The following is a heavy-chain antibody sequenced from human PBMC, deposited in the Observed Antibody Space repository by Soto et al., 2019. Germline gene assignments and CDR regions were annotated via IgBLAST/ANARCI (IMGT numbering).Heavy chain of an antibody. V-gene: IGHV4-34*01. Sequence: QVQLQQWGAGLLKPSETLSLTCAVKDGSFRDYYWSWIRQPPGKGLEWLGEINQSGSTNSNPSLKSRVTISVDKSKKQFSVTLSSVTAADTAVYYCVRGRGFMSRNAFDIWGQGTRVTVA. J-gene: IGHJ3*02. CDR1: DGSFRDYY. CDR2: INQSGST. CDR3: VRGRGFMSRNAFDI.